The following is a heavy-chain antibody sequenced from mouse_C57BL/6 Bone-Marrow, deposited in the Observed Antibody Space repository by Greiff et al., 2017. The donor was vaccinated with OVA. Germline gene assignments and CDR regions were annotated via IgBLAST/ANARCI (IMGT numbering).Heavy chain of an antibody. J-gene: IGHJ3*01. Sequence: QVQLQQPGAELVRPGTSVKLSCKASGYTFTSYWMHWVKQRPGQGLEWIGVIDPSDSYTNYNQKFKGKATLTVDTSSSTAYMQLSSLTSEDSAVYYCARPGLLRPAWFAHWGQGTLVTVSA. CDR3: ARPGLLRPAWFAH. V-gene: IGHV1-59*01. CDR1: GYTFTSYW. D-gene: IGHD2-3*01. CDR2: IDPSDSYT.